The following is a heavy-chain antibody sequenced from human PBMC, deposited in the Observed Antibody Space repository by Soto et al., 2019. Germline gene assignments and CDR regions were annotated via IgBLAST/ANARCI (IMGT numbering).Heavy chain of an antibody. CDR2: IYPGDSDT. J-gene: IGHJ6*02. CDR3: ARHLGYCSSTSCFDYYYYGMDV. V-gene: IGHV5-51*01. CDR1: GYSFTSYW. D-gene: IGHD2-2*01. Sequence: PGESLKISCKGAGYSFTSYWIGWVRQMPGKGLEWMGIIYPGDSDTRYSPSFQGQVTISADKSISTAYLQWSSLKASDTAMYYCARHLGYCSSTSCFDYYYYGMDVWGQGTTVTVSS.